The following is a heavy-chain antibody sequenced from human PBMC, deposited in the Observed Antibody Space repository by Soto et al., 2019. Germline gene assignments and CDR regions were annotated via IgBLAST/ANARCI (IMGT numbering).Heavy chain of an antibody. J-gene: IGHJ4*02. Sequence: PSETLSLTCAVSGASVISTKWWSWVRQSPGEGLEWIGEIHHSGNTNYNPSLRSRVTISIDTSKRQISLKLTSVTAADTAVYYCATAFGGWPPDSWGQGTLVTVSS. D-gene: IGHD6-19*01. V-gene: IGHV4-4*02. CDR2: IHHSGNT. CDR1: GASVISTKW. CDR3: ATAFGGWPPDS.